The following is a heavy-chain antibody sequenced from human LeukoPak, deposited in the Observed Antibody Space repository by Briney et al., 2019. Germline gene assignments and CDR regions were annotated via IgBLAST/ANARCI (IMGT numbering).Heavy chain of an antibody. CDR2: VSGHGDNT. D-gene: IGHD2-2*01. J-gene: IGHJ6*02. Sequence: GGSLRLSCAASGFTFKNYAMTWVRQAPGKGLEWVSTVSGHGDNTYYADSVKGRFSISRDNSKNTLYLQMNSLRADDTAVYYCARDLSYCAITSCSYYYYGMDVWGQGTTVTVSS. CDR1: GFTFKNYA. CDR3: ARDLSYCAITSCSYYYYGMDV. V-gene: IGHV3-23*01.